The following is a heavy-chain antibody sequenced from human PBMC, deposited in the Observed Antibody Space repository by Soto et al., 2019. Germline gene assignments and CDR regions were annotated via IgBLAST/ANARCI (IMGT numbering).Heavy chain of an antibody. CDR1: GFTFSSYS. V-gene: IGHV3-48*02. Sequence: TASGFTFSSYSMNWVRQAPGKGLEWVSYICSSSSTIYYADSVKGRFTISRDNAKNSLYLQMNSLRDEDTAVYYCARGVGSSALMSYWGQGTLVTVSS. D-gene: IGHD2-2*01. CDR3: ARGVGSSALMSY. J-gene: IGHJ4*02. CDR2: ICSSSSTI.